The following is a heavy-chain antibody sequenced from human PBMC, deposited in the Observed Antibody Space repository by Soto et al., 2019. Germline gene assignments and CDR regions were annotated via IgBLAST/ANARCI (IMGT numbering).Heavy chain of an antibody. CDR3: ARSQATLDYYYYGMDV. CDR2: IYYSGST. CDR1: GGSISSGGYY. J-gene: IGHJ6*02. Sequence: KPSETLSLTCTVSGGSISSGGYYWSWIRQHPGKGLEWIGYIYYSGSTYYNPSLKSRVTISVDTSKNQFSLKLSSVTAADTAVYYCARSQATLDYYYYGMDVWGQGTTVTVSS. V-gene: IGHV4-31*03. D-gene: IGHD5-12*01.